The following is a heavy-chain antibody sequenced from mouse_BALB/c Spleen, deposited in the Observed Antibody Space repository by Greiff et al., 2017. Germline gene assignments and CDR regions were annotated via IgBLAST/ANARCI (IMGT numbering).Heavy chain of an antibody. CDR1: GYTFTSYW. D-gene: IGHD1-1*01. V-gene: IGHV1S81*02. CDR2: INPSNGRT. Sequence: QVQLQQPGAELVKPGASVKLSCKASGYTFTSYWMHWVKQRPGQGLEWIGEINPSNGRTNYNEKFKSKATLTVDKSSSTAYMQLSSLTSEDSAVYYCATTGKYAMDYWGRGTSVTVSS. CDR3: ATTGKYAMDY. J-gene: IGHJ4*01.